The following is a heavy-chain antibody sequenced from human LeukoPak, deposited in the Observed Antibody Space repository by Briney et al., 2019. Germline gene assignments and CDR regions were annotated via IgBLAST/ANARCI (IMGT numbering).Heavy chain of an antibody. V-gene: IGHV3-30-3*01. D-gene: IGHD6-25*01. Sequence: GGSLRLSCAASGFTFSSYAMHWVRQAPGKGLGWVAVISYDGSNKYYADSVKGRFTISRDNLKNTLYLKMNSLGAEDTAVYFCAKEVKAATNWFDPWGQGTLVTVSS. CDR1: GFTFSSYA. J-gene: IGHJ5*02. CDR3: AKEVKAATNWFDP. CDR2: ISYDGSNK.